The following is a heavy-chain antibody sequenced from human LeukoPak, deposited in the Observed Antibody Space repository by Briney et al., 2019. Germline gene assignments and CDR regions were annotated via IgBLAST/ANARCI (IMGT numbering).Heavy chain of an antibody. Sequence: GGSLRLSCAASGFNFDDYGMSWVRQAPGKGLEWVSGINWNGGSTGYADSVKGRFTISRDNAKNSLYLQMNSLRAEDTAVYYCARSVDIVATTGFDYWGQGTLVTVSS. D-gene: IGHD5-12*01. V-gene: IGHV3-20*04. CDR3: ARSVDIVATTGFDY. CDR2: INWNGGST. CDR1: GFNFDDYG. J-gene: IGHJ4*02.